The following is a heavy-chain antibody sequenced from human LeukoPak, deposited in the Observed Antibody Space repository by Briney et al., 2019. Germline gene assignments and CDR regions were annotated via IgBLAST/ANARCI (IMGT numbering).Heavy chain of an antibody. J-gene: IGHJ5*02. D-gene: IGHD5-24*01. CDR1: GGSFSGYY. V-gene: IGHV4-34*01. Sequence: SETLSLTCAVYGGSFSGYYWSWIRQPPGKGLEWIGEINHSGSTNYNPSLKSRVTISVDTSKNQFSLKLSSVTAADTAVYYCARHNGEMATTPLGPWGQGTLVTVSS. CDR2: INHSGST. CDR3: ARHNGEMATTPLGP.